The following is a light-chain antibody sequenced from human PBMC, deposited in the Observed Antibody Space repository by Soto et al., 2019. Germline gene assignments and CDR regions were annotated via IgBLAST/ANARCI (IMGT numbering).Light chain of an antibody. CDR2: AAS. J-gene: IGKJ5*01. V-gene: IGKV1-39*01. CDR1: QTINTY. CDR3: QQSYSTPFT. Sequence: DIQVTQSPSSLSVSVGDRVTITCRASQTINTYLNWYQQIPGKPPKLLIYAASSLQDGVPLRFSGSASGTEFTLTITSVQPEDFAIYYCQQSYSTPFTFGQGTRLDIQ.